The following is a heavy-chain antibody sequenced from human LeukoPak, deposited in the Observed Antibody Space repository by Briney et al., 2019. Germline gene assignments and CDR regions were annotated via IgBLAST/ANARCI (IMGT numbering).Heavy chain of an antibody. CDR3: AREPEELCLDY. CDR2: IWYDGSNK. J-gene: IGHJ4*02. Sequence: GRSLRLSCAASGFTFSSYGMHWVRQAPGKGLEWVAVIWYDGSNKYYADSVKGRFTISRDNSKNTLYLQMNSLRAEDTAVYYCAREPEELCLDYWGQGTLVTVSS. CDR1: GFTFSSYG. D-gene: IGHD1-7*01. V-gene: IGHV3-33*01.